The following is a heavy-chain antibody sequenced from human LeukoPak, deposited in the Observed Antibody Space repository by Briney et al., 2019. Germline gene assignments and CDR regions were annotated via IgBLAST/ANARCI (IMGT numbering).Heavy chain of an antibody. CDR1: GFTFSSFG. Sequence: GGSLRLSCAASGFTFSSFGMHWVRQAPGKGLEWVAVISYDGSNKYYADSVKGRFTISRDNSKNTLYLQMNSLRAEDTAVYYCAKDSGTYWVDYYYMDVWGKGTTVTVSS. CDR2: ISYDGSNK. J-gene: IGHJ6*03. V-gene: IGHV3-30*18. CDR3: AKDSGTYWVDYYYMDV. D-gene: IGHD1-26*01.